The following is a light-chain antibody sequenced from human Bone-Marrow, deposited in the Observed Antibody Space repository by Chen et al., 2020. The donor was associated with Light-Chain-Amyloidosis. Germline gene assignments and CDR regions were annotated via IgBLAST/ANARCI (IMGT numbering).Light chain of an antibody. CDR3: SSYTITNTIV. V-gene: IGLV2-14*01. CDR1: SSDVGGDNH. CDR2: EVT. Sequence: SALTQPDCVSGSPGQSLTISCTGTSSDVGGDNHVSWYQQHPDKAPKLMIYEVTNRPSWVPDRFSGSKSDNTASLTISGLQTEDEADYFCSSYTITNTIVFGSGTRVTVL. J-gene: IGLJ1*01.